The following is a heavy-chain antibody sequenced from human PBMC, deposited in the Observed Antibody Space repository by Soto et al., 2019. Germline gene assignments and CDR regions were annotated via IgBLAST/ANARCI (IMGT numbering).Heavy chain of an antibody. D-gene: IGHD2-2*01. V-gene: IGHV1-18*04. CDR1: GYTFTSYG. CDR2: ISSYNGNT. J-gene: IGHJ5*02. CDR3: ARGPRYCSSTSCFSGVTWFDP. Sequence: RASVKVSCKASGYTFTSYGISWVRQAPGQGLEWMGWISSYNGNTNYAQKVQGRVTMTTDTPASTTYMELRSLRSDDTAVYYCARGPRYCSSTSCFSGVTWFDPWGQGTLVTVSS.